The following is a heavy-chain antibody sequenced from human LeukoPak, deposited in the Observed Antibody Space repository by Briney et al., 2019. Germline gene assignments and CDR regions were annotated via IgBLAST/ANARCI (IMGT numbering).Heavy chain of an antibody. CDR3: ARADVATYYYDSSGYLFGP. D-gene: IGHD3-22*01. Sequence: GASVKVSCKASGYAFTGYYMHWVRQAPGQGLEWMGWINPNSGGTNYAQKFQGRVTMTRDTSISTAYMELSRLRSDDTAVYYCARADVATYYYDSSGYLFGPWGQGTLVTVSS. CDR2: INPNSGGT. V-gene: IGHV1-2*02. CDR1: GYAFTGYY. J-gene: IGHJ4*02.